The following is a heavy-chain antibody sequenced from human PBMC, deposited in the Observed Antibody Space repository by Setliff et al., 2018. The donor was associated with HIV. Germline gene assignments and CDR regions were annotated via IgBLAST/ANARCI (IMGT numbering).Heavy chain of an antibody. CDR1: GGSFSDYY. J-gene: IGHJ6*03. D-gene: IGHD6-13*01. Sequence: KTSETLSLTCVVYGGSFSDYYWTWIRQPPEKGLEWIGKINYSGSTDYNSSLKSRVTISVDTSKNQISLKLTSVTAADTAVYYWAGGEVRSRYVSSRAPFYQYQYYMDVRGKGTTVTVSS. CDR3: AGGEVRSRYVSSRAPFYQYQYYMDV. CDR2: INYSGST. V-gene: IGHV4-34*01.